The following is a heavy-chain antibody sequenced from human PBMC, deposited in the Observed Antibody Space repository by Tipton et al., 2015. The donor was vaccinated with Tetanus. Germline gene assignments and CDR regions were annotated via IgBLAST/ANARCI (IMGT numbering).Heavy chain of an antibody. D-gene: IGHD3-3*02. CDR1: GGSISSYY. V-gene: IGHV4-59*01. J-gene: IGHJ2*01. Sequence: LRLSCTVSGGSISSYYWMWIRQPPGKGLEWIGNITYSGSTNYNPSLKSRVIISLDRFKNQFSLTLSSVTAADTAVYYCARERINLYGVIIFRYFDLWGRGTLVTVFS. CDR3: ARERINLYGVIIFRYFDL. CDR2: ITYSGST.